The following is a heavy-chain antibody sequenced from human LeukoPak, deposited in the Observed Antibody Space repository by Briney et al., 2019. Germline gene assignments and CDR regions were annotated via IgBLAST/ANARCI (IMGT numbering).Heavy chain of an antibody. D-gene: IGHD5-18*01. CDR2: ISSSSSYI. V-gene: IGHV3-21*04. Sequence: GGSLRLSCAASGFTFSSYSMNWVRQAPGKGLEWVSSISSSSSYIYYADSVKGRFTISRDNAKNSLYLQMNSLRAEDTAVYYCASSIQLWFDYWGQGTLVTVSS. CDR3: ASSIQLWFDY. J-gene: IGHJ4*02. CDR1: GFTFSSYS.